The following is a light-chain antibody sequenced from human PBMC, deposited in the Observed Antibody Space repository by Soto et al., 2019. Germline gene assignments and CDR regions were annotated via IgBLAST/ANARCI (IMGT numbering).Light chain of an antibody. CDR2: KAS. V-gene: IGKV1-5*03. J-gene: IGKJ2*02. CDR1: QSISSW. CDR3: QQYNGYSGT. Sequence: DIQMTQSPSTLSASVGDRVTITCRASQSISSWLAWYQQKPGKAPKLLIYKASNLESGVTSRFSGSASGTEFTITISTMQPDDIATYYCQQYNGYSGTFGQGTKLEIK.